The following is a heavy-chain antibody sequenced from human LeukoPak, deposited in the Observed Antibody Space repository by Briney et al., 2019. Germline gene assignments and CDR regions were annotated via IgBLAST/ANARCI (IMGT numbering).Heavy chain of an antibody. D-gene: IGHD6-13*01. CDR2: IIWDSGYI. V-gene: IGHV3-9*01. CDR1: GFTFDDYA. CDR3: ARAGGGSSWSWSTAFVGYYYYMDV. J-gene: IGHJ6*03. Sequence: PGGSLRLSCAASGFTFDDYAMHWVRHAPGKGREWGAGIIWDSGYIDYAGSLKGRFTISRDNAKNSLYLQMNSLRAEDTAVYYCARAGGGSSWSWSTAFVGYYYYMDVWGKGTTVTISS.